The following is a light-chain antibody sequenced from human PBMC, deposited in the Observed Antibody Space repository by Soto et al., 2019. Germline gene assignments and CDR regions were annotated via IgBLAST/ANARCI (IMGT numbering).Light chain of an antibody. V-gene: IGKV3-15*01. J-gene: IGKJ4*01. CDR1: QSVSSS. CDR3: QQCYNWPLT. CDR2: GAS. Sequence: EILMTQSPATLSVSPGERATLSCRASQSVSSSLAWYQQKPGQAPRLLIYGASTRATGVPARFSGSGSGTEFALTISSLQSEDFAVYYCQQCYNWPLTFGRGTKVEIK.